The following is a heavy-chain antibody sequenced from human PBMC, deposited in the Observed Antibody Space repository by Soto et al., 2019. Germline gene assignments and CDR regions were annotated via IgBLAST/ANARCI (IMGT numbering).Heavy chain of an antibody. Sequence: SETLSLTCTVSGGSVSNYYWSWIWQPPGKGLEWIGYIHDSGRTYYNPSLKSRVTISADTSKNQFSLQLNSVIAADTAVYYCARGGASSKWLDPWGQGALVTVSS. CDR2: IHDSGRT. CDR3: ARGGASSKWLDP. J-gene: IGHJ5*02. V-gene: IGHV4-59*02. CDR1: GGSVSNYY. D-gene: IGHD3-10*01.